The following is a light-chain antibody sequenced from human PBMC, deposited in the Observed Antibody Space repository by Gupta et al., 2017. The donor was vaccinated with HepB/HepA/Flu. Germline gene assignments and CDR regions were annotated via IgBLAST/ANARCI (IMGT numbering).Light chain of an antibody. Sequence: QSALTEPASVSGSPGQSITISCTGTSSDVGSYNLVSWYQQHPGKAPKLMFYEVSKRPSGVSNRFSGSKSGNSASLTISGLQAEAEADYYCCSYAGSAYVFGTGTKVTVL. CDR1: SSDVGSYNL. J-gene: IGLJ1*01. CDR2: EVS. CDR3: CSYAGSAYV. V-gene: IGLV2-23*02.